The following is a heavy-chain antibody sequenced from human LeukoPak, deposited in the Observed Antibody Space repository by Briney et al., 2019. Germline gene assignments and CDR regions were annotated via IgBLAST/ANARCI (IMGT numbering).Heavy chain of an antibody. CDR2: INHSGST. J-gene: IGHJ5*02. Sequence: PSETLSLTCTVSGGSISSSRYYWGWIRQPPGKGLEWIGEINHSGSTNYNPSLKSRVTISVDTSKNQFSLKLSSVTAADTAVYYCARGLSSHCSSTSCYMSWVPWFDPWGQGTLVTVSS. D-gene: IGHD2-2*02. CDR1: GGSISSSRYY. CDR3: ARGLSSHCSSTSCYMSWVPWFDP. V-gene: IGHV4-39*07.